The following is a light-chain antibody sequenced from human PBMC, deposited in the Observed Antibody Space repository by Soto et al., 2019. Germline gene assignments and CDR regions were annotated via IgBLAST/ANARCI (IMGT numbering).Light chain of an antibody. CDR1: LEVSNN. V-gene: IGKV3-15*01. CDR2: GAS. CDR3: QQYQNWRPCT. J-gene: IGKJ4*01. Sequence: ETVMTQSPATLSVSPGERATLTCRASLEVSNNVAWYQQKPGQAPRVLIYGASTRATGIPARFSGSGSGTEFTLHITSLQSEDFAVYYCQQYQNWRPCTFGGGTQVEI.